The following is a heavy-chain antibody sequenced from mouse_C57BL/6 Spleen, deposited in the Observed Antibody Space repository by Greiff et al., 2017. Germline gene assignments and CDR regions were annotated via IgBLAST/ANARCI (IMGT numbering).Heavy chain of an antibody. CDR1: GYTFTDYY. V-gene: IGHV1-26*01. J-gene: IGHJ1*03. Sequence: EVQLQQSGPELVKPGASVKISCKASGYTFTDYYMNWVKQSHGKSLEWIGDINPNNGGTSYNQKFKGKATLTVDKSSSTAYMELRSLTSEDSAVYYCARKGRNYGYFDVWGTGTTVTVSS. CDR3: ARKGRNYGYFDV. CDR2: INPNNGGT.